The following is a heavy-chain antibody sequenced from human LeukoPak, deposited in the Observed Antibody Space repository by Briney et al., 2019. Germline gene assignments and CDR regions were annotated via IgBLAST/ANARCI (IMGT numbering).Heavy chain of an antibody. D-gene: IGHD2-2*01. Sequence: GASVNVSCKASGYTFTGYYMHWVRQAPGQGLEWMGWINPNRGGTNYAQKFQGRVTMTRDTSISTAYMELSRLRSDDTAVYYCARGGYCSSTSCYGAYYYYYYMDVWGKGTTVTVSS. V-gene: IGHV1-2*02. J-gene: IGHJ6*03. CDR3: ARGGYCSSTSCYGAYYYYYYMDV. CDR2: INPNRGGT. CDR1: GYTFTGYY.